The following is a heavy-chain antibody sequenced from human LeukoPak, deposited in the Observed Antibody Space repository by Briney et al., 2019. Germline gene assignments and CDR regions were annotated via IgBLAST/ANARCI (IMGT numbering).Heavy chain of an antibody. D-gene: IGHD5-18*01. CDR1: EFTFCSFA. CDR2: IRGGGAGA. CDR3: AKCAQSYGNDAFDL. V-gene: IGHV3-23*01. Sequence: GGSLRLSCAASEFTFCSFAMSWVRQAPGQGLEWFSYIRGGGAGALYADSVKGRFTVSRDNSRSTLYLQMNSLRVEDTAVYYCAKCAQSYGNDAFDLWGPGTMVTVSS. J-gene: IGHJ3*01.